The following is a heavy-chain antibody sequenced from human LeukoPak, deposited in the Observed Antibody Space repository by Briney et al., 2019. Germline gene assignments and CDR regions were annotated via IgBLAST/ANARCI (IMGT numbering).Heavy chain of an antibody. Sequence: SVKVSCKASGGTFSSYAISWVRQAPGQGLEWMGGIIPIFGTANYAQKFQGRVTITADESTSTAYMELSSLRSEDTTVYYCARGNDFWSGYPSNYYYYYMDVWGKGTTVTVSS. CDR3: ARGNDFWSGYPSNYYYYYMDV. CDR1: GGTFSSYA. J-gene: IGHJ6*03. CDR2: IIPIFGTA. D-gene: IGHD3-3*01. V-gene: IGHV1-69*13.